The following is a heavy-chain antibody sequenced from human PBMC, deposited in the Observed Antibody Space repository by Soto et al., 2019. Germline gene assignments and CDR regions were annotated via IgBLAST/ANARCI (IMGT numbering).Heavy chain of an antibody. D-gene: IGHD5-12*01. CDR2: IWYDGSNK. CDR1: GFTFSSYG. V-gene: IGHV3-33*01. CDR3: ATDQKEWLRTYYYFDY. Sequence: GSLILSCAASGFTFSSYGMHGVRQAAGKGLEWVAVIWYDGSNKYYADSVKGRFTISRDNSKNTLYLQMNSLRAEDTAVYYCATDQKEWLRTYYYFDYWGQGTLVTVSS. J-gene: IGHJ4*02.